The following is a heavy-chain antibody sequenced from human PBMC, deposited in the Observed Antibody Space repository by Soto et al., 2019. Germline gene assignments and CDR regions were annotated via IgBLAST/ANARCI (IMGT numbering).Heavy chain of an antibody. V-gene: IGHV3-23*01. CDR2: ISGSGGST. J-gene: IGHJ4*02. CDR1: GFTFSSYA. D-gene: IGHD3-22*01. Sequence: PGGSLSLSCAASGFTFSSYAMSWVRQAPGKGLEWVSAISGSGGSTYYADSVKGRFTISRDNSKNTLYLQMNSLRAEGTAVYYCAKDPDYYDSSGPFDYWGQGTLVTVSS. CDR3: AKDPDYYDSSGPFDY.